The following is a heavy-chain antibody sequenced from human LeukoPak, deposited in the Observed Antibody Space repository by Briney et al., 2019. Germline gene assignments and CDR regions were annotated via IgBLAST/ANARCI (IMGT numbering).Heavy chain of an antibody. Sequence: SQTLSLTCTVSGGSISSYYWSWIRQPPGKGLEWIGYIYYSGSTNYNPSLKSRVTISVDTSKNQFSLKLSSVTAADTAVYYCARHNDYYVVGGMDVWGQGTTVTVSS. CDR2: IYYSGST. V-gene: IGHV4-59*08. CDR3: ARHNDYYVVGGMDV. CDR1: GGSISSYY. J-gene: IGHJ6*02. D-gene: IGHD3-10*02.